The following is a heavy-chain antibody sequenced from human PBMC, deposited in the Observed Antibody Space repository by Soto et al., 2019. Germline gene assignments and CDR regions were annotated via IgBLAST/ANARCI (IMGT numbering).Heavy chain of an antibody. CDR2: INGGNGNT. CDR1: EYTFTSYT. Sequence: QVQVLQSGAEVKKPGASVKVSCKASEYTFTSYTMHWVRQAPGQRLEWMGWINGGNGNTKYSQKFQGRVTITRDTCASTAYMELSSLRSDDTAVYYCARELQGLYYFDYWGQGTLVTVSS. D-gene: IGHD4-4*01. CDR3: ARELQGLYYFDY. V-gene: IGHV1-3*01. J-gene: IGHJ4*02.